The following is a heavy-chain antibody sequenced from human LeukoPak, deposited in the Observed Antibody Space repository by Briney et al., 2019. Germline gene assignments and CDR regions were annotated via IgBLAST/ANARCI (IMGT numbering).Heavy chain of an antibody. V-gene: IGHV3-33*03. J-gene: IGHJ6*02. CDR2: IWYDGSNK. CDR1: GLTFSSYG. CDR3: AKDLSSAITSALVLDV. Sequence: GGSLRLSCAASGLTFSSYGMHSVRQAPGKGLEWVAVIWYDGSNKYYADSVKGRFTISRDNVKNVLYLQMNSLGPEDTALYYCAKDLSSAITSALVLDVWGQGTTVIVS. D-gene: IGHD3-22*01.